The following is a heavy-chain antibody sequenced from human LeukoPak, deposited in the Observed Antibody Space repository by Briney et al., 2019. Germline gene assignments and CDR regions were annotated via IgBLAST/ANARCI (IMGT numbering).Heavy chain of an antibody. Sequence: GGSLRLSCAASGFTFSSYGMHWARQAPGKGLEWVAFIRYDGSNKYYADSVKGRFTISRDNSKNTLYLQMNSLRAEDTAVYYCAKDGNYYDSSGYGDYWGQGTLVTVSS. CDR3: AKDGNYYDSSGYGDY. V-gene: IGHV3-30*02. D-gene: IGHD3-22*01. CDR1: GFTFSSYG. CDR2: IRYDGSNK. J-gene: IGHJ4*02.